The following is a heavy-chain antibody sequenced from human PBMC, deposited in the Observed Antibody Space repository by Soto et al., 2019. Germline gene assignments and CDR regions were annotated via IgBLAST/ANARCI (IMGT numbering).Heavy chain of an antibody. CDR2: ITWNGATT. D-gene: IGHD6-19*01. CDR1: GFTFDDHG. Sequence: EVQLVESGGGVVRPGGSLRLSCAASGFTFDDHGMTWVGQAPGKGLEWASGITWNGATTGYAHSVKGRFTICRDNAKNSLYLQMNSLRVEDTALYYCARDGGVVVAVDAFDVWGLGTMVTVS. V-gene: IGHV3-20*04. J-gene: IGHJ3*01. CDR3: ARDGGVVVAVDAFDV.